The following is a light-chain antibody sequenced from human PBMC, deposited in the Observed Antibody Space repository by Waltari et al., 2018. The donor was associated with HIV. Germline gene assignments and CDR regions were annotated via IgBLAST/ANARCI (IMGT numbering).Light chain of an antibody. CDR3: QQYNSSTWT. J-gene: IGKJ1*01. CDR1: QSIRSW. Sequence: DIQMTQSPSTLSASVGDRVTITCRARQSIRSWLAWYQQKPGKAPKLLIYKASSLESGDPSRFSGSGSGTEFTLTISSLQPDDFATYYCQQYNSSTWTFGQGTKVEIK. V-gene: IGKV1-5*03. CDR2: KAS.